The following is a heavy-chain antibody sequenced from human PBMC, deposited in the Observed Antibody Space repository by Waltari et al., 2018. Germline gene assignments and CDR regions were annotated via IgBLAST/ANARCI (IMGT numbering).Heavy chain of an antibody. Sequence: EQLVQSGGALARRGGSLLPFCAASGFTFSNHWMHWVRQAPGKGLEWVSRVDNTGSTQDYADSVKGRFTMSRNNAANEVYLHMNSLRDEDTAVYFCVRDYWYFDLWGRGTLVSVSS. V-gene: IGHV3-74*01. CDR2: VDNTGSTQ. CDR3: VRDYWYFDL. CDR1: GFTFSNHW. J-gene: IGHJ2*01.